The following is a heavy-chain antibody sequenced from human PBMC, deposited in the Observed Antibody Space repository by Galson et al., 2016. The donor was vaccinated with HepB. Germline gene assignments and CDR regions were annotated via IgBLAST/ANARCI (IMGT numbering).Heavy chain of an antibody. CDR2: IYWDDDK. CDR1: GFSLSTSGVG. Sequence: PALVKPTQTLTLTCTLSGFSLSTSGVGVGWIRQPPGKALEWLALIYWDDDKRYRPSLKNRLSITKDTSKSQVVLTMTNMDPVDTATYYCGRTRGYRDGFDYWGQGSLVTVSS. CDR3: GRTRGYRDGFDY. J-gene: IGHJ4*02. D-gene: IGHD5-12*01. V-gene: IGHV2-5*02.